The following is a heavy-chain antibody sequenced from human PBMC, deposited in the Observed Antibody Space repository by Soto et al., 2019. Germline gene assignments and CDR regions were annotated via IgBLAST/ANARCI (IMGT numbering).Heavy chain of an antibody. J-gene: IGHJ6*02. CDR2: IYPGDSDT. CDR3: ARHDGIAARYYYYYGMDV. V-gene: IGHV5-51*01. CDR1: GYSFTSYW. Sequence: GESLKISCKGSGYSFTSYWIGWVRQMPGKGLEWMGIIYPGDSDTRYSPSFQGQVTISADKSISTAYLQWSSRKASDSAVYYCARHDGIAARYYYYYGMDVWGQGTTVTVSS. D-gene: IGHD6-6*01.